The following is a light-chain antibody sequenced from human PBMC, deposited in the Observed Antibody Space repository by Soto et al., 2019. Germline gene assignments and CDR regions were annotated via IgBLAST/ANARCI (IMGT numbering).Light chain of an antibody. CDR1: SSNIGNNA. CDR3: AAWDDSLNGYV. CDR2: DDD. Sequence: QSVLTQPPSVSEAPRQRVTISCSGSSSNIGNNAVNWYQQLPGKAPKLLIYDDDLLPSGVSDRFSGSKSGTSGSLAISGLQSEDEADYYCAAWDDSLNGYVFGAGTQLTVL. J-gene: IGLJ1*01. V-gene: IGLV1-36*01.